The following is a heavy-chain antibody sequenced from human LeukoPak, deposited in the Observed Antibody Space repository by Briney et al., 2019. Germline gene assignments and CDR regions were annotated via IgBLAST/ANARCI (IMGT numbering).Heavy chain of an antibody. Sequence: GASVKVSCKASGGTFSSYAISWVRQAPGQGLEWMGGIIPIFGTANYAQKFQGRVTITADESTSTAYMELSSLRSEDTAVYYCARAYTYYYGSGSYTYYGMDVWGKGTTVTLSS. J-gene: IGHJ6*04. CDR2: IIPIFGTA. CDR1: GGTFSSYA. D-gene: IGHD3-10*01. CDR3: ARAYTYYYGSGSYTYYGMDV. V-gene: IGHV1-69*13.